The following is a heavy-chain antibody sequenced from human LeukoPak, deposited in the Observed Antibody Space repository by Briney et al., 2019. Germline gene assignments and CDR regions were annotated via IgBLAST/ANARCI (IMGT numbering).Heavy chain of an antibody. CDR3: AREVEVSSEYYYYYYYMDV. J-gene: IGHJ6*03. Sequence: ASVKVSCKASGYTFTSYYMHWVRQAPGQGLEWMGIINPSGGSTSYAQKFQGRVTMTRDMSTSTVYMELSSLRSEDTAVYYCAREVEVSSEYYYYYYYMDVWGKGTTVTISS. D-gene: IGHD6-19*01. CDR1: GYTFTSYY. V-gene: IGHV1-46*01. CDR2: INPSGGST.